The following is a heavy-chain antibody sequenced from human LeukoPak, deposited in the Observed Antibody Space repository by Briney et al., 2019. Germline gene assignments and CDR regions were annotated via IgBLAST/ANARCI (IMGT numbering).Heavy chain of an antibody. CDR3: ARTYSNYVFNWFDP. Sequence: ASVKVSCKSSGYSFTSYGISWVRQAPGQGLEWMGWISTYNGNTNYAQKFQGRVTLTTDTSTSTAYMELRSLRSDDTAVYYCARTYSNYVFNWFDPWGQGTLVTVSS. D-gene: IGHD4-11*01. CDR1: GYSFTSYG. J-gene: IGHJ5*02. V-gene: IGHV1-18*01. CDR2: ISTYNGNT.